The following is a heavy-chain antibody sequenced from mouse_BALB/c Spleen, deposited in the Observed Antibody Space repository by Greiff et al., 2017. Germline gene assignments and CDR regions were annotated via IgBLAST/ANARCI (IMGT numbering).Heavy chain of an antibody. J-gene: IGHJ4*01. Sequence: VQLKESGAELVRPGALVKLSCKASGFNIKDYYMHWVKQRPEQGLEWIGWIDPENGNTIYDPKFQGKASITADTSSNTAYLQLSSLTSEDTAVYYCARRDSRDYYAMDYWGQGTSVTVSA. CDR3: ARRDSRDYYAMDY. CDR2: IDPENGNT. D-gene: IGHD3-3*01. CDR1: GFNIKDYY. V-gene: IGHV14-1*02.